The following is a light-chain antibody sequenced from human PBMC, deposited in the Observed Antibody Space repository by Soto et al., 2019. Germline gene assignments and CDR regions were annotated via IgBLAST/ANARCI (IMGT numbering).Light chain of an antibody. J-gene: IGKJ1*01. CDR3: QQNNNTPQT. V-gene: IGKV1-39*01. CDR2: AAS. CDR1: QSVSSY. Sequence: DIKMNQSPASLSATVGERATVTCRASQSVSSYLNWYQQKPGQAPKLLIYAASSLQSGVPSRFSGSGSGTDFTLTISSLQPEDFATYYCQQNNNTPQTFGQGTKVDI.